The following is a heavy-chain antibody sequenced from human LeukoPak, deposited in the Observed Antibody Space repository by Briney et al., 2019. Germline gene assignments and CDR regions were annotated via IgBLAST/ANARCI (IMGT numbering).Heavy chain of an antibody. CDR1: GFTFDDYA. D-gene: IGHD5-18*01. Sequence: PGRSLRLSCAASGFTFDDYAMHWVRQAPGKGLEWVSAISGSGGSTYYADSVKGRFTISRDNSKNTLYLQMNSLRAEDTAVYYCAKYVDTATTWGQGTLVTVSS. V-gene: IGHV3-23*01. J-gene: IGHJ5*02. CDR2: ISGSGGST. CDR3: AKYVDTATT.